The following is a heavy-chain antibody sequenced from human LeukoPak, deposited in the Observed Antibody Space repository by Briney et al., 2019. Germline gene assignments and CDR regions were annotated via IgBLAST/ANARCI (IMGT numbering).Heavy chain of an antibody. Sequence: GGSLRLSCAASGFTFSSYEMNWVRQAPGKGLEWVSYISSSGSTIYYADSVKGRFTISRDNAKNSLYLQMNSLRAEDTAVYYCARVSWGDTAMDRIVYYYYYMYVWGKGTTVTVSS. CDR2: ISSSGSTI. V-gene: IGHV3-48*03. D-gene: IGHD5-18*01. CDR3: ARVSWGDTAMDRIVYYYYYMYV. J-gene: IGHJ6*03. CDR1: GFTFSSYE.